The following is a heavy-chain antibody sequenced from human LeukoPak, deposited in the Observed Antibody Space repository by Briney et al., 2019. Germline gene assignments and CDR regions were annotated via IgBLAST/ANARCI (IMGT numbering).Heavy chain of an antibody. CDR2: ISSSGSTI. V-gene: IGHV3-11*01. Sequence: RSGGSLRLSCAASGFTFSDYYMSWIRQAPGKGLEWVSYISSSGSTIYYADSVKGRFTISRDNAKNSLYLQMNSLRAEDTAVYYCARAFATGYYYDSSGYLDYWGQGTLVTVSS. CDR3: ARAFATGYYYDSSGYLDY. J-gene: IGHJ4*02. CDR1: GFTFSDYY. D-gene: IGHD3-22*01.